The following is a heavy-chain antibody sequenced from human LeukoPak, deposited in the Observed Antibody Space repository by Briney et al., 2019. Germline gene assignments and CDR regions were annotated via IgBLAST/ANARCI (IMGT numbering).Heavy chain of an antibody. Sequence: GGSLRLSCAASGFTFSSYAMNWVRQAPGKGLEWVSAISGSGGSTYYADSVKGRFTISRDNSKNTLYLQMNSPRAEDTAVYYCAKGGVRDYFDYWGQGTLVTVSS. CDR1: GFTFSSYA. CDR3: AKGGVRDYFDY. J-gene: IGHJ4*02. D-gene: IGHD3-10*01. CDR2: ISGSGGST. V-gene: IGHV3-23*01.